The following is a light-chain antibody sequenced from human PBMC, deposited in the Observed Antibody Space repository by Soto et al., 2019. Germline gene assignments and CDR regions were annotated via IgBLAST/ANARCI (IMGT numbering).Light chain of an antibody. J-gene: IGLJ3*02. Sequence: QSALTQPASVSGSPGQSITISCTGTSSDVGGYNYVSWYQQHPGKAPKLMIYDVSNRPSGVSNRFSGSKSGNTASLTISGLQAEDEADYYCSSYTSSSKRWVFGGGTKLTVL. V-gene: IGLV2-14*01. CDR1: SSDVGGYNY. CDR2: DVS. CDR3: SSYTSSSKRWV.